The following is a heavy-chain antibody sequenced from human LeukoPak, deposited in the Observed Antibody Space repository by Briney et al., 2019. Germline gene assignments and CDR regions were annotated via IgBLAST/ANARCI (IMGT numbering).Heavy chain of an antibody. CDR3: ARDRGRLRLGLFDY. J-gene: IGHJ4*02. Sequence: ASVKVSCKASGYTFTGYYMHWVRQAPGQGLEWMGWINPNSGGTNYAQKFQGRITMTRDTSISTAYMELSRLRSDDTAVYYCARDRGRLRLGLFDYWGQGTLVTVYS. CDR1: GYTFTGYY. D-gene: IGHD4-17*01. CDR2: INPNSGGT. V-gene: IGHV1-2*02.